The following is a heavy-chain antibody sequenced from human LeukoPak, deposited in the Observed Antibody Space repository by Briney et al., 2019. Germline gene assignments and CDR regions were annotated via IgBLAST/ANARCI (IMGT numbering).Heavy chain of an antibody. Sequence: SETLSLTCTVAGDSFGSSSFYWGWIRQPPGKGLEWIGSFFYGGGTYYSPSLKSRVTISVDTSKNQFSLQLSSVTAADTAVYYCARDDYRGVTNFDPWGQGTLVTVSS. CDR2: FFYGGGT. CDR1: GDSFGSSSFY. V-gene: IGHV4-39*07. CDR3: ARDDYRGVTNFDP. D-gene: IGHD3-10*01. J-gene: IGHJ5*02.